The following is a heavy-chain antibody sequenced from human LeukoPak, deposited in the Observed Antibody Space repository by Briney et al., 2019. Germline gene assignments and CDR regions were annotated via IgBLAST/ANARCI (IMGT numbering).Heavy chain of an antibody. D-gene: IGHD6-25*01. Sequence: ASVKVSCKASGYTFTGYYMHWVRQAPGQGLEWMGWINPNSGGSDYAQKFHGRVTMTRDTSITTAYMELNSLTPDDTAVYYCARGSSGSSGWYYHGMDVWGQGTTVTVSS. J-gene: IGHJ6*02. CDR2: INPNSGGS. CDR1: GYTFTGYY. V-gene: IGHV1-2*02. CDR3: ARGSSGSSGWYYHGMDV.